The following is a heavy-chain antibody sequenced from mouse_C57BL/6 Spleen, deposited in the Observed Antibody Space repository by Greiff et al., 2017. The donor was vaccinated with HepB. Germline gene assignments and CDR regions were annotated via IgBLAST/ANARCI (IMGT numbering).Heavy chain of an antibody. CDR2: ISSGGDYI. Sequence: EVMLVESGEGLVKPGGSLKLSCAASGFTFSSYAMSWVRQTPEKRLEWVAYISSGGDYIYYADTVKGRFTISRDNARNTLYLQMSSLKSEDTAMYYCTRGAYGDYFDYWGQGTTLTVSS. V-gene: IGHV5-9-1*02. J-gene: IGHJ2*01. D-gene: IGHD1-1*01. CDR3: TRGAYGDYFDY. CDR1: GFTFSSYA.